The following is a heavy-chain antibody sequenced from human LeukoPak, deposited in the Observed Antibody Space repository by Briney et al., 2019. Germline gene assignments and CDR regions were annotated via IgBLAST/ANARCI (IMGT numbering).Heavy chain of an antibody. V-gene: IGHV4-4*09. CDR1: GGPLSSYY. Sequence: SDPLSLTCTVSGGPLSSYYWSWLRQPPGKGLEWIGYLYTSGSTNHNPSLKSRVTISVDTSKNQFSLKLSSVTAADTAVYYCARRNGGSQAGRGNYYYYYYMDDWGKGTTVTVSS. J-gene: IGHJ6*03. CDR3: ARRNGGSQAGRGNYYYYYYMDD. D-gene: IGHD1-26*01. CDR2: LYTSGST.